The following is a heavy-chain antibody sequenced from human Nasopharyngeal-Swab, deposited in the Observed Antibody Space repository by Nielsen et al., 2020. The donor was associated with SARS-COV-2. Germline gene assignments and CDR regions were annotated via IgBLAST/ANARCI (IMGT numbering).Heavy chain of an antibody. J-gene: IGHJ4*02. CDR1: GYSFRSYG. CDR3: ARHIEEWLVVPSLSFDY. V-gene: IGHV1-18*01. CDR2: ISVYNADT. Sequence: ASVKVSCKASGYSFRSYGINWVRQAPGQGLEWMGWISVYNADTNYAQKLQGRVSMTTDTSTSTAYMELRSLRSDDTAVYYCARHIEEWLVVPSLSFDYWGQGTLVTVSS. D-gene: IGHD3-3*01.